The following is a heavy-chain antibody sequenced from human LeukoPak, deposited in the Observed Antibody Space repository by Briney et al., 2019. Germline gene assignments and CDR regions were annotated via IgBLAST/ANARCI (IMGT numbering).Heavy chain of an antibody. J-gene: IGHJ6*03. V-gene: IGHV1-8*03. D-gene: IGHD2-2*01. CDR1: GYTFTSYD. Sequence: ASVKVSCTASGYTFTSYDINWVRQATGQGLEWMGWMNPNNGNTGYAQNFQGRVTITRNTSISTAYMDLSSLRSEDTAVYYCARGPGAINDYYMDVWGKGTTVTVPS. CDR3: ARGPGAINDYYMDV. CDR2: MNPNNGNT.